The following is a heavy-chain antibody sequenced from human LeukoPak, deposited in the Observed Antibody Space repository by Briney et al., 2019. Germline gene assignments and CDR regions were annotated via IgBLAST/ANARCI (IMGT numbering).Heavy chain of an antibody. CDR1: GFTFSSRW. CDR3: ARDISRTMDV. J-gene: IGHJ6*02. V-gene: IGHV3-74*01. Sequence: GGSLRLSCVASGFTFSSRWMHWVRQAPGKGLVWVSTINTDGSTTRYADFVEGRFTVSRDNARNTLYLEMNSLRVEDTAVYFCARDISRTMDVWGQGTTVTV. CDR2: INTDGSTT. D-gene: IGHD2/OR15-2a*01.